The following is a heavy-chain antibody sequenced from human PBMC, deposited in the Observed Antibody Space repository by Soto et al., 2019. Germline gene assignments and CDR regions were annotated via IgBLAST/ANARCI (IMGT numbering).Heavy chain of an antibody. Sequence: QVQLQESGPGLVKPSQTLSLTCTVSGGSISSGDYYWSWIRQHPGKGLEWIGYIYYSGSTYFNPSLKSRTPMSVDTSTNQFSLKLSSVTAADTAMYYCATSNTIFGVTSLQGDAFNIWGQGALVTVSS. CDR1: GGSISSGDYY. J-gene: IGHJ3*02. CDR3: ATSNTIFGVTSLQGDAFNI. V-gene: IGHV4-31*03. D-gene: IGHD3-3*01. CDR2: IYYSGST.